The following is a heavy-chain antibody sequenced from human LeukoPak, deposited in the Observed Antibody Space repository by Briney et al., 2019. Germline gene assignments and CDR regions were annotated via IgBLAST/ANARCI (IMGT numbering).Heavy chain of an antibody. CDR3: VKDLYYDNSGYYSGASDY. CDR1: GFTFKKYA. Sequence: GGSLRLSCSASGFTFKKYAMHWVRQAPGKGLEYVSAINSNGGRTYYADSVKGRFTISRDNSKNTLFLQMSSLRVEDTAVYYCVKDLYYDNSGYYSGASDYWGQGTLVTVSS. CDR2: INSNGGRT. D-gene: IGHD3-22*01. J-gene: IGHJ4*02. V-gene: IGHV3-64D*06.